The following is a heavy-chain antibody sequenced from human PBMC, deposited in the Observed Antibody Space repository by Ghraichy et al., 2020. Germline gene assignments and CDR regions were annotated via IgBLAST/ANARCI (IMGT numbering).Heavy chain of an antibody. CDR2: IYTSGST. CDR1: GGSLTRYY. V-gene: IGHV4-4*07. Sequence: SETLSLTCTVSGGSLTRYYWSWIRQLAGKGLEWIGRIYTSGSTNYNPSLKSRVTMSVDTSKNQFSLKWSSVTAADTAVYYCARVIADDYDSSGYYSAFDIWVQVSMVTHSS. D-gene: IGHD3-22*01. CDR3: ARVIADDYDSSGYYSAFDI. J-gene: IGHJ3*02.